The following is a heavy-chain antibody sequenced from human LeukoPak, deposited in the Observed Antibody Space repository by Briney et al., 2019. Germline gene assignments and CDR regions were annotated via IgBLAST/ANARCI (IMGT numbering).Heavy chain of an antibody. CDR3: ARDLARFGEAQYYFDY. V-gene: IGHV1-2*02. J-gene: IGHJ4*02. Sequence: ASVKVSYKASGYTFTGYYMHWVRQAPGQGLEWMGWINPNSGGTNYAQKFQGRVTMTRDTSISTAYMELSRLRSDDTAVYYCARDLARFGEAQYYFDYWGQGALVTVSS. CDR2: INPNSGGT. D-gene: IGHD3-10*01. CDR1: GYTFTGYY.